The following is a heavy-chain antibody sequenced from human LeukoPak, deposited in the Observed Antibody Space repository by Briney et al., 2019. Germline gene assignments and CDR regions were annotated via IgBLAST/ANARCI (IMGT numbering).Heavy chain of an antibody. D-gene: IGHD2-2*03. J-gene: IGHJ5*02. CDR3: ARDSGYCSSTSCSNWFDP. CDR1: GYTFTGYY. Sequence: GASVKVSCKASGYTFTGYYMHWVRQAPGQGLEWMGWINPNSGGTNYAQKFQGRVTMTRDTSISTAYMELSRLRSDDTAVYYCARDSGYCSSTSCSNWFDPWGQGTLVTVSS. CDR2: INPNSGGT. V-gene: IGHV1-2*02.